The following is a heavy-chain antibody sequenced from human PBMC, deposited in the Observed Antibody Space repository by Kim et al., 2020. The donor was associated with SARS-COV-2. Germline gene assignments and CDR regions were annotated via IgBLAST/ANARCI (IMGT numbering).Heavy chain of an antibody. J-gene: IGHJ4*02. D-gene: IGHD6-13*01. Sequence: NYAQKFQGRVTITADKSTSTAYMELSSLRSEDTAVYYCARGAYSSSPDYWGQGTLVTVSS. CDR3: ARGAYSSSPDY. V-gene: IGHV1-69*04.